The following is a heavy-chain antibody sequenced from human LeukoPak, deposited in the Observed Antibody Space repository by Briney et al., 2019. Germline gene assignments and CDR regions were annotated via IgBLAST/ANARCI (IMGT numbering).Heavy chain of an antibody. Sequence: PGGSLRLSCVAPGVTLSSYAMSWVRQAPGKGLGWVSVIGGGGSSTFYAVSVKGRFTISRDNSKNTLYLQMNSLRDEDTAVYYCAKSYSYGLNSFDHWGQGTLVTVSS. D-gene: IGHD5-18*01. CDR1: GVTLSSYA. CDR2: IGGGGSST. V-gene: IGHV3-23*01. CDR3: AKSYSYGLNSFDH. J-gene: IGHJ4*02.